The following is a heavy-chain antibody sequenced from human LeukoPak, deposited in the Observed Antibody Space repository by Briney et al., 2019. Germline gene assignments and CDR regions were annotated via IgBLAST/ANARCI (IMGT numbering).Heavy chain of an antibody. CDR1: GYTFTIYG. CDR2: ISAYNGNT. J-gene: IGHJ4*02. Sequence: ASVKVSFTASGYTFTIYGISWVRQAPGQGLEWMGWISAYNGNTNYAQKLQGRVTMTTDTSTSTAYMELRSLRSDDTAVYYCARGPAYYDFWSGYTFDYWGQGTLVTVSS. CDR3: ARGPAYYDFWSGYTFDY. D-gene: IGHD3-3*01. V-gene: IGHV1-18*01.